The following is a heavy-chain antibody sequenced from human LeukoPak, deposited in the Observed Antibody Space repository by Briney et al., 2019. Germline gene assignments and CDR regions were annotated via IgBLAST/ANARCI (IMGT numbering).Heavy chain of an antibody. Sequence: SETLSLTCAVYGGSFSGYYWSWIRQPPGKGLEWIGEINHSGSTNYNPSLKSRVTISVDTSKNQFSLKLSSVTAADTAVYYCARAGYSGYDCFDIWGQGTMVTVSS. CDR1: GGSFSGYY. J-gene: IGHJ3*02. D-gene: IGHD5-12*01. CDR2: INHSGST. V-gene: IGHV4-34*01. CDR3: ARAGYSGYDCFDI.